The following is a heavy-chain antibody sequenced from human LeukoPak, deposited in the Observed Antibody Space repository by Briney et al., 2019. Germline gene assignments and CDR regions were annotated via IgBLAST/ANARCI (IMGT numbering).Heavy chain of an antibody. CDR1: GFTFSGSA. Sequence: PGGSLRLSCAASGFTFSGSAMHWVRQASGKGLEWVGGIRSKANSYATAYAASVKGRFTISRDDSKNTAYLQMNSVKTEATAVYGCTRAYSGYDLAVGYYMDVWDKGTTVTVSS. CDR2: IRSKANSYAT. V-gene: IGHV3-73*01. D-gene: IGHD5-12*01. CDR3: TRAYSGYDLAVGYYMDV. J-gene: IGHJ6*03.